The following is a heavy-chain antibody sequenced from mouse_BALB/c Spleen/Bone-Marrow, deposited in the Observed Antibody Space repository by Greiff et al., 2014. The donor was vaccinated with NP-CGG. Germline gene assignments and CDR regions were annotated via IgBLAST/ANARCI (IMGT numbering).Heavy chain of an antibody. CDR3: ARGGISVDY. CDR2: IYPGDGDT. V-gene: IGHV1-80*01. Sequence: VQLQQSGAELGRPGSSVKIFCEASGYVFSTYWINWVKQRPGQGLEWIGQIYPGDGDTDYNGKFKDKATLTADKSSNTAYMQLSSLTSEDSAVYFCARGGISVDYWGQGTTLTVSS. CDR1: GYVFSTYW. J-gene: IGHJ2*01.